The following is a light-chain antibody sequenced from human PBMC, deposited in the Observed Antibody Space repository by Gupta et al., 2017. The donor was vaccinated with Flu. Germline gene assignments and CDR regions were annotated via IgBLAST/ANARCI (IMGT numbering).Light chain of an antibody. CDR3: QVWDSSTYHWV. J-gene: IGLJ3*02. V-gene: IGLV3-21*03. CDR2: GDS. Sequence: GTTATISCGGNDIESKSVHWYQQKPGQAPVLVVYGDSDRPSGIPQRFSGSNSGNTATLTISRVEAGDEADYYCQVWDSSTYHWVFGGGTKLTVL. CDR1: DIESKS.